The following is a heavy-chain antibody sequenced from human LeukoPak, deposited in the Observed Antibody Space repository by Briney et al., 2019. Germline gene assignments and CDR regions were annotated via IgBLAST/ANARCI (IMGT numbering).Heavy chain of an antibody. CDR1: GGTFSSYA. J-gene: IGHJ4*02. CDR3: ARVGTLQAVDY. D-gene: IGHD4-11*01. Sequence: ASVKVSCKASGGTFSSYAISWVRQAPGQGLEWMGRIIPILGIANYAQKFQGRVTITADKSTSTAYMELSSLRSEDTAVYYCARVGTLQAVDYWGQGTLVTVSS. CDR2: IIPILGIA. V-gene: IGHV1-69*04.